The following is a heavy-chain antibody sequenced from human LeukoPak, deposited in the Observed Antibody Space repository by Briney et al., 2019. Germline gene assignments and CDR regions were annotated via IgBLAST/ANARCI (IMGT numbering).Heavy chain of an antibody. Sequence: ASVKVSCKASGGTFSSYAISWVRQAPGQGLEWMGRIIPIFGIANYAQKFQGRVTITADKSTSTAYMELSSLRSEDTAVYYCAREWGGTMIVVVINTYNWFDPWGQGTLVTVSS. V-gene: IGHV1-69*04. CDR2: IIPIFGIA. D-gene: IGHD3-22*01. CDR3: AREWGGTMIVVVINTYNWFDP. CDR1: GGTFSSYA. J-gene: IGHJ5*02.